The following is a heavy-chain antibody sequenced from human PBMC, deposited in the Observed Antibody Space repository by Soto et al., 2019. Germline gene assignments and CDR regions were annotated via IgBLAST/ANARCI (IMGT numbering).Heavy chain of an antibody. Sequence: SETLSLTCTVSGGSISSYYWSWIRQPPGKGLEWIGYIYYSGSTNYNPSLKSRVTISVDTSKNQFSLKLSSVTAADTAVYYCARVGIAVAGPPYYFDYWGQGTLVTVSS. CDR3: ARVGIAVAGPPYYFDY. CDR1: GGSISSYY. CDR2: IYYSGST. V-gene: IGHV4-59*01. D-gene: IGHD6-19*01. J-gene: IGHJ4*02.